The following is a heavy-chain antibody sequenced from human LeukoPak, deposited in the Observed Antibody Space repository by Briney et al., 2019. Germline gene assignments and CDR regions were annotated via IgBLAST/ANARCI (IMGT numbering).Heavy chain of an antibody. CDR2: IYTSGST. D-gene: IGHD3-10*01. Sequence: ASETLSLTCTVSGGSISSYYWSWIRQPAEKGLEWIGRIYTSGSTNYNPSLKSRVTMSVDTSKNQFSLKLSSVTAADTAVYYCARVVFRFGDPNWFDPWGQGTLVTVSS. J-gene: IGHJ5*02. V-gene: IGHV4-4*07. CDR3: ARVVFRFGDPNWFDP. CDR1: GGSISSYY.